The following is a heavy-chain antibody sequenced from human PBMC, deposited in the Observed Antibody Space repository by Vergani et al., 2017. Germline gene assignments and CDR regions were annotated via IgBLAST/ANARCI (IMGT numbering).Heavy chain of an antibody. CDR2: INAGNCNT. V-gene: IGHV1-3*01. CDR1: GYTFTSYA. J-gene: IGHJ4*02. D-gene: IGHD6-6*01. Sequence: QVQLVQSGAEVKKPGASVKVSCKASGYTFTSYAMHWVRQAPGQRLEWMGWINAGNCNTKYSQKFQGRVTFTRDTSASTAYMELSSLRSEDTAVYYCARALGAARPFDYWGEGTLVTVSS. CDR3: ARALGAARPFDY.